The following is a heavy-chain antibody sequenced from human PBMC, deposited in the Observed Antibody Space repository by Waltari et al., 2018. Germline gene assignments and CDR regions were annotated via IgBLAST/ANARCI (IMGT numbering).Heavy chain of an antibody. CDR1: GYSLTVLS. CDR3: TTFNWGHDAFDR. J-gene: IGHJ3*01. D-gene: IGHD7-27*01. V-gene: IGHV1-24*01. Sequence: QVQLAQSGAEVKKPGASVKVSCKVSGYSLTVLSMHWVRQATGKGLEWMGGLAPKDAETIYAQKFQGRVAMTEDTSTDTAYMDLTSLTSEDTAIYYCTTFNWGHDAFDRWGQGTMVTVSS. CDR2: LAPKDAET.